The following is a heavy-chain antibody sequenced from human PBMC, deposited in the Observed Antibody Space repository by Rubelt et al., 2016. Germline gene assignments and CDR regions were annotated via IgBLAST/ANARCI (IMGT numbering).Heavy chain of an antibody. D-gene: IGHD6-19*01. CDR3: ERSGYSSGWGWFDH. CDR2: INHSGST. CDR1: GGSFSGYY. Sequence: QVQLQQWGAGLLKPSETLSLTCAVYGGSFSGYYWSWIRQPPGKGLEWIGEINHSGSTNYNPSLMSRCTISFDTSNNRLSLKLRYVTAAEPAVYYCERSGYSSGWGWFDHWGQGTLVTGSS. V-gene: IGHV4-34*01. J-gene: IGHJ5*02.